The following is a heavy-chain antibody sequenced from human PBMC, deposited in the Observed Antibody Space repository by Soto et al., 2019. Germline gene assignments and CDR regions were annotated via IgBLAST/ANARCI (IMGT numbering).Heavy chain of an antibody. V-gene: IGHV4-39*01. D-gene: IGHD6-13*01. CDR1: GGSISSSSYY. Sequence: QLQLQESGPGLVKPSETLSLTCTVSGGSISSSSYYWGWIRQPPGKGLEWIGSIYYSGSTYYNPSLKSRVPISVALSKNQFPLKLSSVTAADTAVYYCASRRSRYSRNGYYYYGMEVWGQGTTVTVSS. J-gene: IGHJ6*02. CDR3: ASRRSRYSRNGYYYYGMEV. CDR2: IYYSGST.